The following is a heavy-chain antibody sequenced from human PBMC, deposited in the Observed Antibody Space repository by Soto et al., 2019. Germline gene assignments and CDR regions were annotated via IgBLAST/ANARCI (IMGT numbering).Heavy chain of an antibody. V-gene: IGHV1-18*01. CDR1: GYVFTGWG. Sequence: QVQLVQSATEVVKPGASVRVSCKASGYVFTGWGISWVRQVPGQGLEWVGWVSAYDGATRSSEKLQGRISVTRDKSTSTLYMDLTNLRSDDAAVYYCARDRAGLLEFWGQGTLVTVSS. CDR3: ARDRAGLLEF. D-gene: IGHD3-10*01. J-gene: IGHJ4*02. CDR2: VSAYDGAT.